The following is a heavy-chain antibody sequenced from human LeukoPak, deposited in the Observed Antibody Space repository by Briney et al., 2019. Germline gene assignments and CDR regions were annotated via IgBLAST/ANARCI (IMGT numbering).Heavy chain of an antibody. CDR2: IYYSGST. Sequence: SSQTLSLTCTVSGGSISSADYYWSWIRQPPGKGLEWIGYIYYSGSTNYNPSLKSRVTISVDTSKNQFSLKLSSLTAADTAVYYCARRPYYYGSGSSIYYFDYWGPGTLVTVSS. D-gene: IGHD3-10*01. J-gene: IGHJ4*02. CDR1: GGSISSADYY. CDR3: ARRPYYYGSGSSIYYFDY. V-gene: IGHV4-30-4*01.